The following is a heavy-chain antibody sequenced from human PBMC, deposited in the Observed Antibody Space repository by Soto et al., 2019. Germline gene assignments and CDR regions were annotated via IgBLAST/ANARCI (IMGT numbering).Heavy chain of an antibody. D-gene: IGHD3-22*01. CDR2: IIPIFGTA. V-gene: IGHV1-69*13. CDR3: ARGVYDSSGYYSVGAFDI. Sequence: GASVKVSCKASGGTFSSYAISWVRQAPGQGLEWMGGIIPIFGTANYAQKFQGRVTITADESTSTAYMELSSLRSEDTAVYYCARGVYDSSGYYSVGAFDIWGQGTMVTVS. CDR1: GGTFSSYA. J-gene: IGHJ3*02.